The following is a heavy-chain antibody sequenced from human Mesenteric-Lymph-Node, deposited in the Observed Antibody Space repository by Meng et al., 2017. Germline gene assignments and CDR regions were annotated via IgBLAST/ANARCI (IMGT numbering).Heavy chain of an antibody. D-gene: IGHD6-19*01. CDR2: MNPNSGNT. CDR1: GGTFTSYD. Sequence: ASVKVSCKASGGTFTSYDINWVRQATGQGLEWMGWMNPNSGNTGYAQKFQGRVTMTRNTSISTAYMELSSLRSEDTAVYYCARGVVGVAVAGTHDAFDIWGQGTMVTVSS. CDR3: ARGVVGVAVAGTHDAFDI. V-gene: IGHV1-8*02. J-gene: IGHJ3*02.